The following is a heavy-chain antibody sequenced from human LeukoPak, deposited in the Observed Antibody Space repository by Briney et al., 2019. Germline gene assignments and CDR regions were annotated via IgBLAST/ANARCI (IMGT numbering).Heavy chain of an antibody. D-gene: IGHD3-22*01. CDR1: GFTFSSYA. Sequence: PGGSLRLSCAASGFTFSSYAMSWVRQAPGKGLEWASAISGSGGSTYYADSVKGRFTISRDNSKNTLYLQMNSLRAEDTAVYYCAKGSHYDSSGYSVYWGQGTLVTVSS. CDR2: ISGSGGST. V-gene: IGHV3-23*01. CDR3: AKGSHYDSSGYSVY. J-gene: IGHJ4*02.